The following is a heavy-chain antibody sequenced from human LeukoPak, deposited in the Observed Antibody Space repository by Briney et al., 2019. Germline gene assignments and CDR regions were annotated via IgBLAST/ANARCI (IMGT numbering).Heavy chain of an antibody. D-gene: IGHD2-2*01. Sequence: PGGSLRLSCAASGFTVSSNYMSWVRQAPGKGLEWVSVIYSGGSTDYADSVRGRFTISRDNSKNTLYLQMNSLRAEDTAVYYCARDWGYCSGTSCHVFDYWGQGTLVTVSS. CDR2: IYSGGST. CDR3: ARDWGYCSGTSCHVFDY. V-gene: IGHV3-53*01. CDR1: GFTVSSNY. J-gene: IGHJ4*02.